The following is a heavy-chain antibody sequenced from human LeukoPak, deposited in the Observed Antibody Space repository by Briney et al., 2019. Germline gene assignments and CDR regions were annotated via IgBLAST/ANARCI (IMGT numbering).Heavy chain of an antibody. CDR1: GYSISSGYY. V-gene: IGHV4-38-2*02. J-gene: IGHJ6*03. D-gene: IGHD6-19*01. CDR2: IYHSGST. CDR3: ARGIIEAAVAGTYYYYMDV. Sequence: SETLSLTCTVSGYSISSGYYWGWIRQPPGKGLEWIGSIYHSGSTYYNPSLKSRVTISVDTSKNQFSLKLSSVTAADTAVYYCARGIIEAAVAGTYYYYMDVWGKGTTVTISS.